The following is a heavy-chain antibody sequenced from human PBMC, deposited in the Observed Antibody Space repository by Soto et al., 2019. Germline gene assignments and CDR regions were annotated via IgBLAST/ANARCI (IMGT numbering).Heavy chain of an antibody. CDR1: GFTFSSYG. Sequence: PGGSLRLSCAASGFTFSSYGMHWVRQAPGKGLEWVAVISYDGSNKYYADSVKGRFTISRDNSKNTLYLQMNSLRAEDTAVYYCAKASDILTPNSEFDYWGQGTLVTVSS. D-gene: IGHD3-9*01. V-gene: IGHV3-30*18. CDR2: ISYDGSNK. J-gene: IGHJ4*02. CDR3: AKASDILTPNSEFDY.